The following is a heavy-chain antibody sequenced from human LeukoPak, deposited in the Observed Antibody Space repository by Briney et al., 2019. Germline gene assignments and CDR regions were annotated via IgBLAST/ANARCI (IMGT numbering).Heavy chain of an antibody. CDR1: GRSISSFY. D-gene: IGHD5-24*01. CDR3: AQGRGEGWLQLDYGYYFDY. J-gene: IGHJ4*02. V-gene: IGHV4-4*07. Sequence: PSETLSLTCTVSGRSISSFYWSWIRQPAGKGLEWIGRIFTTGSTNYNPSLKSRVTMSVDTSKNQFSLKLSSVTAADTAVYYCAQGRGEGWLQLDYGYYFDYWGQGTLVTVSS. CDR2: IFTTGST.